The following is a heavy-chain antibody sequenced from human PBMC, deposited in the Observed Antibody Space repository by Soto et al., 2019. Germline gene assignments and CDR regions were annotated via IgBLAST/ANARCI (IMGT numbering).Heavy chain of an antibody. Sequence: ASVKFSCKASGYTFTSYYMHWVRQAPGQGLEWMGIINPSGGSTSYAQKFQGRVTTTRDTPTSTVYMELSSLRSEDTAVYYCARALTYYYDSSGYSAVDGDAFDIWGQGTMVTVSS. CDR2: INPSGGST. CDR3: ARALTYYYDSSGYSAVDGDAFDI. V-gene: IGHV1-46*01. CDR1: GYTFTSYY. J-gene: IGHJ3*02. D-gene: IGHD3-22*01.